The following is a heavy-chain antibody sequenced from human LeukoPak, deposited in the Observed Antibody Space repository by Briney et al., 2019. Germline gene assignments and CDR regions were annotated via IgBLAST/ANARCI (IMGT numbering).Heavy chain of an antibody. D-gene: IGHD3-10*01. V-gene: IGHV3-33*01. CDR2: IWYDGNTK. J-gene: IGHJ4*02. Sequence: GRSLRLSCIASGFTFSSSGMHWVRQAPGKGLEWVADIWYDGNTKEYADSVKGRFTISRDNSKNTLYLQMKSLRDEDTAVYYCARDKPSGNYLFDYWGQGTLVTVSS. CDR1: GFTFSSSG. CDR3: ARDKPSGNYLFDY.